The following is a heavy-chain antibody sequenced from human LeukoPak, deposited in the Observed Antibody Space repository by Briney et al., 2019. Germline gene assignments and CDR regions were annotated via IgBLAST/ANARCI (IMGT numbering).Heavy chain of an antibody. Sequence: GGSLRLSCAASGFTFSKYWMSLIRQAPGKGLEWLGHIKEDGSEKNCVDSVKGRFTISRDNAKNSLYLQMNSLRVEDTAVYYCARVRVGGGDPEIGSYWGQGTLVTVSS. J-gene: IGHJ4*02. V-gene: IGHV3-7*03. CDR2: IKEDGSEK. CDR3: ARVRVGGGDPEIGSY. D-gene: IGHD2-21*02. CDR1: GFTFSKYW.